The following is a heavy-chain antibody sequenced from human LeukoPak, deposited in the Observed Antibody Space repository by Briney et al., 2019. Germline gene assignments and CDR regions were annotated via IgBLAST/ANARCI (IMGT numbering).Heavy chain of an antibody. CDR3: AREYSSSFYYYYYYMDV. CDR2: INPNSGGT. J-gene: IGHJ6*03. V-gene: IGHV1-2*02. CDR1: GYTFTGYY. D-gene: IGHD6-6*01. Sequence: ASVKVSCKASGYTFTGYYMHWVRQAPRQGLEWMGWINPNSGGTNYAQKFQGRVTMTRDTSISTAYMELSRLRSDDTAVYYCAREYSSSFYYYYYYMDVWGKGTTVTVSS.